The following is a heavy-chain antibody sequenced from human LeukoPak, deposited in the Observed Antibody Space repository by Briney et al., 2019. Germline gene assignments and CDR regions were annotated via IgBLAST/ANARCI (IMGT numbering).Heavy chain of an antibody. CDR1: GFTVSSNY. Sequence: GGSLRLSCAASGFTVSSNYMSWVRQAPGKGLEWASVIYSGGSTYYADSVKGRFTISRDNSKNTLYLQMNSLRAEDTAVYYCASSYYGSGSYYIGYYYGMDVWGQGTTVTVSS. J-gene: IGHJ6*02. CDR2: IYSGGST. D-gene: IGHD3-10*01. CDR3: ASSYYGSGSYYIGYYYGMDV. V-gene: IGHV3-53*01.